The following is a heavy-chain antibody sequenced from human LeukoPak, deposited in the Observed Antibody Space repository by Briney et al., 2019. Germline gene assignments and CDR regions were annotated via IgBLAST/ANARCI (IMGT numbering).Heavy chain of an antibody. CDR1: GGSISSSSYY. J-gene: IGHJ5*02. CDR2: IYYSGST. CDR3: ARARPALTHDYGDYARRLDWFDP. V-gene: IGHV4-39*07. D-gene: IGHD4-17*01. Sequence: PSETLSLTCTVSGGSISSSSYYWGWIRQPPGKGLEWIGSIYYSGSTYYNPSLKSRVTISVDTSKNQFSLKLSSVTAADTAVYYCARARPALTHDYGDYARRLDWFDPWGQGTLVTVSS.